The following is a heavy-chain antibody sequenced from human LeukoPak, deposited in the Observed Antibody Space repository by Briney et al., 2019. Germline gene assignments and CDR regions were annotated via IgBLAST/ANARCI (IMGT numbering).Heavy chain of an antibody. D-gene: IGHD6-13*01. CDR1: GGSFSGYY. V-gene: IGHV4-34*01. CDR3: ARDRGYSSSWYRGFDY. J-gene: IGHJ4*02. Sequence: SETLSLTCAVYGGSFSGYYWSWIRQPPGKGLEWIGEINHSGSTNYNPSLKSRVTISVDTSKNQFSLKLSSVTAADTAVYYCARDRGYSSSWYRGFDYWGQGTLVTVSS. CDR2: INHSGST.